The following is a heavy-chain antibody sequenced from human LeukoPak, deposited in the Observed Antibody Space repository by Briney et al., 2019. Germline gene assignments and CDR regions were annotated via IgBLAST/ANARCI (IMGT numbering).Heavy chain of an antibody. CDR1: GFTLSNYV. J-gene: IGHJ4*02. D-gene: IGHD6-19*01. CDR2: ISDGDGRT. Sequence: SGGSLRLSCAASGFTLSNYVMNWARQAPGKGLEWVSVISDGDGRTYYADSVRGRFTISRDNSKNTLFLQMNSLRAEDTAIYYCAKEGTSSGYNWGQGALVTVSS. CDR3: AKEGTSSGYN. V-gene: IGHV3-23*01.